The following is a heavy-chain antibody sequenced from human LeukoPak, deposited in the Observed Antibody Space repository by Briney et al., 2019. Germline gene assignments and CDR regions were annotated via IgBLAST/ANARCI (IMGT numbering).Heavy chain of an antibody. CDR3: AAEDSLTTVPYGD. D-gene: IGHD4-17*01. Sequence: GGSLRLSCAASGFTVSSNYMSWVRQAPGKGLEWVSVIYSGGSTYYADSVKGRFTISRDNSKNTLYLQMNSLRAEDTAVYYCAAEDSLTTVPYGDWGQGTLVTVSS. J-gene: IGHJ4*02. CDR2: IYSGGST. V-gene: IGHV3-53*01. CDR1: GFTVSSNY.